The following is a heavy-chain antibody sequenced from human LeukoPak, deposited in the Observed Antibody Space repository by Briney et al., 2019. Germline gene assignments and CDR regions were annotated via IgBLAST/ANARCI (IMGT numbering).Heavy chain of an antibody. CDR2: IYHSGST. Sequence: PSETLSLTCAVSGGSISSSNWWSWVRQPPGKGLEWIGEIYHSGSTNYNPSLKSRVTISVDKSKNQFSLKLSSVTAADTAVYYCAREWELPGSDRYYFDYWGQGTLVTVSS. CDR3: AREWELPGSDRYYFDY. CDR1: GGSISSSNW. J-gene: IGHJ4*02. V-gene: IGHV4-4*02. D-gene: IGHD1-26*01.